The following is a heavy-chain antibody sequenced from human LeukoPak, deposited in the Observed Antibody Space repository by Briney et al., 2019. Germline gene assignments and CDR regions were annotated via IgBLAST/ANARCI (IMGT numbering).Heavy chain of an antibody. D-gene: IGHD3-10*01. J-gene: IGHJ4*02. CDR1: GGTFSTYA. V-gene: IGHV1-69*05. CDR2: IIPLFGTA. Sequence: SVKVSCKASGGTFSTYAVNWVRQAPGQGLEWMGGIIPLFGTANYAQKFQGRVAITTDESTSTAYMELSSLRSEDTAIYYCTRVFARGGEIIGSYYYYWGQGTLVTVSS. CDR3: TRVFARGGEIIGSYYYY.